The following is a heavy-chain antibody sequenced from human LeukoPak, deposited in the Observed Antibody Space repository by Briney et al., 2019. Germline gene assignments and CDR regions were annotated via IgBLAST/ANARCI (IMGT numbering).Heavy chain of an antibody. V-gene: IGHV3-48*02. CDR3: ARDHDYAFDH. J-gene: IGHJ4*02. D-gene: IGHD4-17*01. CDR2: ISSSTI. Sequence: GESLKISCAASGFTFSWYSMNWVRQAPGKGLEWVSYISSSTIHYADSVKGRFTISRDDAENSLYLQINSLRDEDTAVYYCARDHDYAFDHWGQGTLVTVSS. CDR1: GFTFSWYS.